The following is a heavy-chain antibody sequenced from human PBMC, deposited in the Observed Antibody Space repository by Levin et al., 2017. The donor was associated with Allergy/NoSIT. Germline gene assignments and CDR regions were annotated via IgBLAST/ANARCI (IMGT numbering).Heavy chain of an antibody. CDR2: INKNGIDI. V-gene: IGHV3-48*01. D-gene: IGHD3-10*01. Sequence: QAGGSLRLSCVASGFTPSPYSMNWVRQAPGKGLEWISHINKNGIDIRYADSVRGRFTISRDNAKNSLYLQMNSLRGEDTAIYYCARDASGSYNFWVDLWGQGTLVSVSA. CDR3: ARDASGSYNFWVDL. CDR1: GFTPSPYS. J-gene: IGHJ5*02.